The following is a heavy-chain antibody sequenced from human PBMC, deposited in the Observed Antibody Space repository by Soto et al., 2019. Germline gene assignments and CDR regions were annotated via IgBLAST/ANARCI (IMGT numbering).Heavy chain of an antibody. Sequence: QVQLVESGGGVVQPGRSLRLSCAASGFTFSSYAMHWVRQAPGKGLEWVAVISYDGSNKYYADSVKGRFTISRDNSKNTLYLQMNSLRAEDTAVYYCVRIGAVRIFTLGAFDIWGQGAMVTVSS. CDR3: VRIGAVRIFTLGAFDI. CDR2: ISYDGSNK. CDR1: GFTFSSYA. D-gene: IGHD3-9*01. J-gene: IGHJ3*02. V-gene: IGHV3-30-3*01.